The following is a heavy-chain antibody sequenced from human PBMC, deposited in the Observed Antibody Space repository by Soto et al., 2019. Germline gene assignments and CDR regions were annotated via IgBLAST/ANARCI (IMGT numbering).Heavy chain of an antibody. J-gene: IGHJ4*02. D-gene: IGHD6-25*01. V-gene: IGHV3-9*01. Sequence: VLLVESGGGLVQPGRSLRLSCAVSGFNFGNYAMHWVRQAPGKGLEWVAAINWNSDKVAYAGSVLGRFTNFRDSAKNSLHLQMNDLTTEDTALYYCAKDKGGTPYYIDSWGQGILVTVSS. CDR3: AKDKGGTPYYIDS. CDR2: INWNSDKV. CDR1: GFNFGNYA.